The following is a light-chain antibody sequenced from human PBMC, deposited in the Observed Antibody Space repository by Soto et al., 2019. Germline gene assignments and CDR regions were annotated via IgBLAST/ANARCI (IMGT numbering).Light chain of an antibody. CDR3: QSYDSGLSTVV. V-gene: IGLV1-40*01. J-gene: IGLJ2*01. Sequence: QSVLTQPPSVFGAPGQRVTISCTGSRSSIGSGYDVHWYQQLPGTAPKVLIYADNNRPSGVPDRFSGSRSGTSASLAITGLRAEDEADYYCQSYDSGLSTVVFGGGTKVTVL. CDR1: RSSIGSGYD. CDR2: ADN.